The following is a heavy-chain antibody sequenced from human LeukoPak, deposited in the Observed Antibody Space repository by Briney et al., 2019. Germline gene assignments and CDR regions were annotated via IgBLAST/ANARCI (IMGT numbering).Heavy chain of an antibody. CDR2: IKQDGSEK. V-gene: IGHV3-7*03. CDR1: GFTFNSYW. D-gene: IGHD2/OR15-2a*01. J-gene: IGHJ6*04. Sequence: GGSLRLSCAAAGFTFNSYWMSWVRQAPGKGLEWVGNIKQDGSEKFYVDPVKGRFSISRDNAKNSLYLQMNSLRAEDTAVYYCARGSENYYYGMDVWGKGTTVTVSS. CDR3: ARGSENYYYGMDV.